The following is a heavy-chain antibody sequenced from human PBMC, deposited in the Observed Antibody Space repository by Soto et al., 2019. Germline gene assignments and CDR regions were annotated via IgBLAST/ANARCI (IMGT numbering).Heavy chain of an antibody. J-gene: IGHJ2*01. CDR2: INPDSGGT. V-gene: IGHV1-2*02. CDR1: GYTFTDYY. CDR3: AIRTGQLAIISEFDGDWFFEV. Sequence: QEQLVQSGAEVKKPGASLKVSCKASGYTFTDYYIHWVRQAPGQGLEWVGWINPDSGGTNLAQRFQGRVTMTSDTSINTAYVELSSLRSDDTAVYYCAIRTGQLAIISEFDGDWFFEVWGRGTLVTVSS. D-gene: IGHD2-2*01.